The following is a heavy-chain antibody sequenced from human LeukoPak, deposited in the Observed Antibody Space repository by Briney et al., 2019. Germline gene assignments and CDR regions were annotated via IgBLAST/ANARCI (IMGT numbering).Heavy chain of an antibody. CDR1: GYTFTSSG. Sequence: GASLKSSSKTSGYTFTSSGISWVRQTPGQRLECMGWISAYNGNTNYAQKLQGRVTMTTDTSTSTAYMELRSLRSDDTAVYYCARGLPYCSGGSCYPVFDYWGQGTLVTVSS. J-gene: IGHJ4*02. CDR3: ARGLPYCSGGSCYPVFDY. D-gene: IGHD2-15*01. V-gene: IGHV1-18*04. CDR2: ISAYNGNT.